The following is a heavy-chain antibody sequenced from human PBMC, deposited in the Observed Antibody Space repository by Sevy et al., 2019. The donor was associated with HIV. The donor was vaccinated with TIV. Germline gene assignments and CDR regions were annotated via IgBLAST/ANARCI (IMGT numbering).Heavy chain of an antibody. Sequence: GGSLRLSCAASGFTFSSYSMNWVHQAPGKELEWVSSISSSSSYIYYADSVKGRFTISRDNAKNSLYLQMNSLRAEDTAVYYCARDPTNYYGDYFFDYWGQGTLVTVSS. CDR2: ISSSSSYI. CDR1: GFTFSSYS. D-gene: IGHD4-17*01. V-gene: IGHV3-21*01. CDR3: ARDPTNYYGDYFFDY. J-gene: IGHJ4*02.